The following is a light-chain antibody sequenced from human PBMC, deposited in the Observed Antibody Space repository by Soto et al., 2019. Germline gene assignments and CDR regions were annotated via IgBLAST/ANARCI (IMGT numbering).Light chain of an antibody. CDR2: DAS. CDR1: QSVSSY. V-gene: IGKV3D-15*01. J-gene: IGKJ1*01. Sequence: ETVMTQSPATLSVSPGERATLSCRASQSVSSYLARYQQNPGQAPRLLISDASNSATGIPARFSGSGSGTDFTLTISSLQSEDFAVYYCQQCNDWWTFGQGTKVDIK. CDR3: QQCNDWWT.